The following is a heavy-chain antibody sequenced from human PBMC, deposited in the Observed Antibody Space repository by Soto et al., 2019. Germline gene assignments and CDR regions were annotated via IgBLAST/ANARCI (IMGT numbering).Heavy chain of an antibody. CDR1: GFTFSSYT. D-gene: IGHD5-18*01. V-gene: IGHV3-21*01. CDR2: ISSGSNYI. J-gene: IGHJ4*02. CDR3: ARGYGSAGY. Sequence: EVQLVESGGGLVKPGGSLRLSCAASGFTFSSYTMNWVRQAPDKGLEWVSSISSGSNYIYYADSVKGRFTISRDNAKNSLYLQMNSLRAEDTAVYYCARGYGSAGYWGQGTLVTVSS.